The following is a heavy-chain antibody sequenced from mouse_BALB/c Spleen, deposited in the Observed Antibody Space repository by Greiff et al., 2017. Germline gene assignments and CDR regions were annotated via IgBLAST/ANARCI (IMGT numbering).Heavy chain of an antibody. CDR3: ARNNYGNYFDV. J-gene: IGHJ1*01. CDR2: IWSGGST. CDR1: GFSLTSYG. D-gene: IGHD2-1*01. V-gene: IGHV2-2*02. Sequence: VKLVESGPGLVQPSQSLSITCTVSGFSLTSYGVHWVRQSPGKGLEWLGVIWSGGSTDYNAAFISRLSISKDNSKSQVFFKMNSLQANDTAIYYCARNNYGNYFDVWGAGTTVTVSS.